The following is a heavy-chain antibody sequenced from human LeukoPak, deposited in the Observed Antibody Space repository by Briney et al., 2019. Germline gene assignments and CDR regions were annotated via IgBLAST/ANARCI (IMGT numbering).Heavy chain of an antibody. CDR2: ISGSGGST. CDR3: AKDAARVRTWMQKTATYMDV. D-gene: IGHD5-18*01. V-gene: IGHV3-23*01. CDR1: GFTFSSYA. J-gene: IGHJ6*03. Sequence: QAGGSLRLSCAASGFTFSSYAMSWVRQAPGKGLEWVSAISGSGGSTYYADSVKGRFTISRDNSKNTLYLQMNSLRAEDTAVYYCAKDAARVRTWMQKTATYMDVWGKGITITISS.